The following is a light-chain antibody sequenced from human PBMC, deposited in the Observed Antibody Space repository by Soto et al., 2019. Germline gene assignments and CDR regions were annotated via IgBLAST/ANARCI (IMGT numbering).Light chain of an antibody. CDR3: CSYGGRSTYV. V-gene: IGLV2-23*02. CDR1: SSDVGSYNL. J-gene: IGLJ1*01. CDR2: EVS. Sequence: QSVLTQPASVSGSPGQSITISCTGTSSDVGSYNLVSWYQQHPGKAPKLMIYEVSKRPSGVSNCFSGSKSANTASLTISGLQADDEADYYCCSYGGRSTYVFGTGTKVTVL.